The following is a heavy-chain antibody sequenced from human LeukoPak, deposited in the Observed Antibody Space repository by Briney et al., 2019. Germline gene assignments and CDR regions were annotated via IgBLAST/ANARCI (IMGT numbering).Heavy chain of an antibody. V-gene: IGHV3-64*01. J-gene: IGHJ4*02. D-gene: IGHD2-15*01. CDR3: AREYCSGGRCQYYFDY. CDR2: ISSDGGSP. CDR1: GFTFSSYA. Sequence: LGGSLRLSCAASGFTFSSYAMHWVRQAPGKGLEYVSGISSDGGSPFHVNSVRGRFTISRDNSKGTLYLQMGGLRAEDMAVYYCAREYCSGGRCQYYFDYWGQGTLVTVSS.